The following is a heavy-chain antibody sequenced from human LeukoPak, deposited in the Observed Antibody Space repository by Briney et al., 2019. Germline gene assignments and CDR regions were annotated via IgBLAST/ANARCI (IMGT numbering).Heavy chain of an antibody. CDR1: GYTFTSYD. D-gene: IGHD3-3*01. J-gene: IGHJ5*02. Sequence: ASVKVSCKASGYTFTSYDINWVRQATGQGLEWMGWMNPNSGNTGYAQKFQCRVTITRNTSISTAYMELSSLRSEDTAVYYCARGGVYYDFWSGYYPPYNWFDPWGQGTLVTVSS. V-gene: IGHV1-8*03. CDR3: ARGGVYYDFWSGYYPPYNWFDP. CDR2: MNPNSGNT.